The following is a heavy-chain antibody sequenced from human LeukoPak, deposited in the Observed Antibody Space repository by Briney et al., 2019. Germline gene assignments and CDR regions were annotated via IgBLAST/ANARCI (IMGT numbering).Heavy chain of an antibody. CDR1: GFRFSTYA. CDR3: AKDDKGRRGLFSF. Sequence: PGGSLRLSCEASGFRFSTYAMNWVRQAPGKGLEWVAAMTGNGDSTYFAESVRGRFTTSRDNSKSTLYLQMNSLRADDTALYYCAKDDKGRRGLFSFWGQGTLVTVSS. CDR2: MTGNGDST. D-gene: IGHD3-10*02. J-gene: IGHJ4*02. V-gene: IGHV3-23*01.